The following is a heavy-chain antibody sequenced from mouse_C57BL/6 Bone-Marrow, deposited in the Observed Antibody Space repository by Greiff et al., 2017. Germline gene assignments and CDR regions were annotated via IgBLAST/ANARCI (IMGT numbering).Heavy chain of an antibody. CDR3: ARDGYYGWFAY. V-gene: IGHV1-61*01. CDR2: IYPSDSET. CDR1: GYTFTSYW. Sequence: VKLQQPGAELVRPGSSVKLSCKASGYTFTSYWMDWVKQRPGQGLEWIGNIYPSDSETHYNQKFKDKATLTVDKSSSTAYMQLSSLTSEDSAVYYCARDGYYGWFAYWGQGTLVTVSA. D-gene: IGHD2-3*01. J-gene: IGHJ3*01.